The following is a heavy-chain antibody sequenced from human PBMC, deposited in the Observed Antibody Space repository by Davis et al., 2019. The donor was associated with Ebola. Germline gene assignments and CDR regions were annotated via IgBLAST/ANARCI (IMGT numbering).Heavy chain of an antibody. CDR2: IVVGSGNT. V-gene: IGHV1-58*02. Sequence: AASVKVSCKASGFTFTSSAMQWVRQARGQRLEWIGWIVVGSGNTNYAQKFQERVTITRDMSTSTAYIELSSLRSEDTAVYYCAAARDYSNYEGDYWGQGTLVTVSS. CDR3: AAARDYSNYEGDY. J-gene: IGHJ4*02. CDR1: GFTFTSSA. D-gene: IGHD4-11*01.